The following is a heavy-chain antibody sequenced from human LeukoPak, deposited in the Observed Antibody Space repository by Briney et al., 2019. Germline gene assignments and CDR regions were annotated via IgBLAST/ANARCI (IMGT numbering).Heavy chain of an antibody. Sequence: GSSVKVSCTASVGTFTSYAISWVRQAPGQGLEWMGGIIPIFGTANYAQKFQGRVTITADESTSTAYMELSSLRSEDTAVYYCARRLPSIAPHRGGAFDIWGQGTMVTVSS. J-gene: IGHJ3*02. D-gene: IGHD6-6*01. CDR1: VGTFTSYA. V-gene: IGHV1-69*01. CDR2: IIPIFGTA. CDR3: ARRLPSIAPHRGGAFDI.